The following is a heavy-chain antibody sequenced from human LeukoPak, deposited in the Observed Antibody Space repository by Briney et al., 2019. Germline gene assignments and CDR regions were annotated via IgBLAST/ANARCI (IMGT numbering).Heavy chain of an antibody. CDR3: ARDTYYGSGSYYRYTFDS. V-gene: IGHV3-53*01. CDR1: GFSVSKNY. Sequence: GGSLRLSCAASGFSVSKNYMSWVRQAPGKGLEWVSVIYGAGKTHYADSVKGRFNISRDNSKNTLYLQMNSLRAEDTAVYYCARDTYYGSGSYYRYTFDSWGPGTMVTVSS. CDR2: IYGAGKT. D-gene: IGHD3-10*01. J-gene: IGHJ4*02.